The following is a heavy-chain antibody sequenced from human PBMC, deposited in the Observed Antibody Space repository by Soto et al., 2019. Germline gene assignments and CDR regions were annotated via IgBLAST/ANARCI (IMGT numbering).Heavy chain of an antibody. Sequence: HPGGSLRLSCAASGFTFDDYAMHWVRQAPGKGLEWVSGISCNSGSIGYADSVKGRFTISRDNAKNSLYLQMNSLRAEDTAVYYCAKSGLRFLEWLLSNHFDYWGQGTLVTVSS. J-gene: IGHJ4*02. CDR3: AKSGLRFLEWLLSNHFDY. CDR2: ISCNSGSI. D-gene: IGHD3-3*01. CDR1: GFTFDDYA. V-gene: IGHV3-9*01.